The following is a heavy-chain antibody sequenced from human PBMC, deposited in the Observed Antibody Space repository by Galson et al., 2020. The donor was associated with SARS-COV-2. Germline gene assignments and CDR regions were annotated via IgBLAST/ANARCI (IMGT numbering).Heavy chain of an antibody. CDR2: IKQDGSEE. D-gene: IGHD1-20*01. CDR1: GFTFSIYW. J-gene: IGHJ4*02. CDR3: ATSITGYYFSLAVFEY. Sequence: GGSLRLSCAASGFTFSIYWMSWVRQAPGKGLELVANIKQDGSEEFYVESVKGRFSISRDNAKNSLYLQMSSLRAEDTAVYFCATSITGYYFSLAVFEYWGQGTQVTVSS. V-gene: IGHV3-7*01.